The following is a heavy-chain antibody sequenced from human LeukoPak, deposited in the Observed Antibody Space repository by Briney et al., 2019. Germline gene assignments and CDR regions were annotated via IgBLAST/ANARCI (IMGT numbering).Heavy chain of an antibody. Sequence: GGSLRLSCAASGFTFSSYAMHWVRQAPGKGLEWVAVISYDGSNKYYADSVKGRFTISRDNSKNTLYLQMNSLRAEDTAVYYCARGYGDPYYFDSWGRGTRVTVSS. CDR2: ISYDGSNK. V-gene: IGHV3-30-3*01. J-gene: IGHJ4*02. D-gene: IGHD4-17*01. CDR1: GFTFSSYA. CDR3: ARGYGDPYYFDS.